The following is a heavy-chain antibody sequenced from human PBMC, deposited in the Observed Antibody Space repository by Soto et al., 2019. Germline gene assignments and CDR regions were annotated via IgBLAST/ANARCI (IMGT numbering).Heavy chain of an antibody. CDR1: GYTLTELS. CDR3: ATRWDYYDSSGYPTGAFDI. V-gene: IGHV1-24*01. CDR2: FDPEDGET. Sequence: ASVKVSCKVSGYTLTELSMHWVRQAPGKGLEWMGGFDPEDGETIYAQKFQGRVTMTEDTSTDTAYMELSSLRSEDTAVYYCATRWDYYDSSGYPTGAFDIWGQGTMVT. J-gene: IGHJ3*02. D-gene: IGHD3-22*01.